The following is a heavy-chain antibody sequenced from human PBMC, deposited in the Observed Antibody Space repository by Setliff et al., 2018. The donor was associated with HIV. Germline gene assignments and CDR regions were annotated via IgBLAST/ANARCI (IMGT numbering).Heavy chain of an antibody. CDR2: INPDASFA. Sequence: GGSLRLSCAASGFTFSSYWMHWVRQDPEKGLVWVSRINPDASFADYADSVKGRFTISRDNAKNTVSLQMNSLSAEDTAVYYCATWQGYSGNSRAFDYWGQGRLVTVSS. D-gene: IGHD1-26*01. CDR3: ATWQGYSGNSRAFDY. J-gene: IGHJ4*02. CDR1: GFTFSSYW. V-gene: IGHV3-74*01.